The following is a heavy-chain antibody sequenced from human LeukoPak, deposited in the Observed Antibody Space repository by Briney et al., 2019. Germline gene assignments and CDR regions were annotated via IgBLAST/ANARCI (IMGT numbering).Heavy chain of an antibody. J-gene: IGHJ3*02. V-gene: IGHV4-34*01. CDR3: ARGGDYDILTGYRVEAFDI. D-gene: IGHD3-9*01. CDR1: GGSFSGYY. Sequence: SETLSLTCAVYGGSFSGYYWSWIRQPPGKGLEWIGEINHSGSTHYNPSLKSRVTISVDTSKNQFSLKLSSVTAADTAVYYCARGGDYDILTGYRVEAFDIWGQGTMVTVSS. CDR2: INHSGST.